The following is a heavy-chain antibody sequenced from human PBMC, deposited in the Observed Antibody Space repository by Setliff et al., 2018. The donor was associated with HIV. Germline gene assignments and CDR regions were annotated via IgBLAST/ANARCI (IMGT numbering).Heavy chain of an antibody. CDR1: GFNFNSSW. D-gene: IGHD3-16*01. CDR2: IDSDGSGI. CDR3: ATYSASYHAADK. V-gene: IGHV3-74*01. J-gene: IGHJ4*02. Sequence: GGSLRLSCTASGFNFNSSWMHWVRQGPGKGLVWVSRIDSDGSGISYADIVKGRFTISRDNAENTLYLQMNSLRPEDAAVYFCATYSASYHAADKWGQGTLVTVSS.